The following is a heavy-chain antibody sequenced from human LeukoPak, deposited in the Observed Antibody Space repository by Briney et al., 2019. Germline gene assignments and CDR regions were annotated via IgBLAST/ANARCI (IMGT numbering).Heavy chain of an antibody. V-gene: IGHV4-59*01. CDR1: GGSIGSYY. Sequence: SETLSLTCTVSGGSIGSYYWSWIRQPPGKGLEWIGYIYYSGSTNYNPSLKSRVTISVDTSKNQFSLKLSSVTAADTAVYFCARVRNGARFFDYWGQGTLVTVSS. J-gene: IGHJ4*02. CDR3: ARVRNGARFFDY. CDR2: IYYSGST. D-gene: IGHD1-1*01.